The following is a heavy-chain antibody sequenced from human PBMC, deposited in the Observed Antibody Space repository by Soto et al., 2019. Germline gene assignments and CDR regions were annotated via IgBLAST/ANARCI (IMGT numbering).Heavy chain of an antibody. Sequence: GXGPTLVNPTQTLTLTCTFSGFSLSTSGVGVGWIRQPPGKALEWLALIYWNDEKRYTPSLTSRLTITKDTSKNQVVLTLTNMDPVDTATYSCAHIRGGGNSPTLDSWGQGALVTVSS. D-gene: IGHD2-21*02. V-gene: IGHV2-5*01. CDR2: IYWNDEK. CDR3: AHIRGGGNSPTLDS. J-gene: IGHJ4*02. CDR1: GFSLSTSGVG.